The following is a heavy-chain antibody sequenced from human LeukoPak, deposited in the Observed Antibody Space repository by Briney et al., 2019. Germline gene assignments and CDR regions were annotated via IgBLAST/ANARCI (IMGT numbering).Heavy chain of an antibody. J-gene: IGHJ4*02. D-gene: IGHD3-10*01. V-gene: IGHV1-2*02. CDR3: ARDSSWFGGSDY. CDR1: GYTFTGYY. CDR2: INPNSGGT. Sequence: ASVKVSCKASGYTFTGYYMHWVRQAPGQGLEWMGWINPNSGGTNYAQKFQGRVTMTRDTSISTAYMELSRLRSDDTAVYYCARDSSWFGGSDYWGQGTLVTVSS.